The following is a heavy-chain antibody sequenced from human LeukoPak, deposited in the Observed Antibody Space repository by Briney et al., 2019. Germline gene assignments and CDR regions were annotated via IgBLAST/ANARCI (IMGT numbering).Heavy chain of an antibody. D-gene: IGHD2-8*01. CDR2: INSDGSDT. V-gene: IGHV3-74*01. Sequence: GWALRLSCAVSGFTFTTYCLHGVRDAPAKGLLGVSRINSDGSDTTYADSVKGRFTIYRDNAKNTLYLQMNSLRAEDTAVYYCARGTNGIWTFDYWGQGTLVTVSS. J-gene: IGHJ4*02. CDR3: ARGTNGIWTFDY. CDR1: GFTFTTYC.